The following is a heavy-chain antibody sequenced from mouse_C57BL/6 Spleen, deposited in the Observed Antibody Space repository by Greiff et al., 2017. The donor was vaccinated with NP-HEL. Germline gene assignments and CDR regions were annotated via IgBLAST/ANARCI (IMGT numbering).Heavy chain of an antibody. D-gene: IGHD1-1*01. CDR3: ARYQGYYYGSSYDYYAMDY. J-gene: IGHJ4*01. CDR2: IRNKANGYTT. Sequence: EVMLVESGGGLVQPGGSLSLSCAASGFTFTDYYMSWVRQPPGKALEWLGFIRNKANGYTTEYSASVKGRFTISRDNSQSILYLQMNALRAEDSATYYCARYQGYYYGSSYDYYAMDYWGQGTSVTVSS. CDR1: GFTFTDYY. V-gene: IGHV7-3*01.